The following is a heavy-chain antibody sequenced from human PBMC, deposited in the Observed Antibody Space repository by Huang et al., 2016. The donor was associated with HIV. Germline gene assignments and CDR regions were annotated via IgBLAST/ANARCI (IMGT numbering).Heavy chain of an antibody. D-gene: IGHD6-13*01. Sequence: EVQLVESGGGLVQPGRSLRFSCTASGFTFGDYAMGWFRKAPGKGVDGVGFIRSKASGGTTEYAASVKGRFTISRDDSKSIAYLQMNSLKTEDTAVYYCTRGKGALDYWGQGTLVTVSS. CDR2: IRSKASGGTT. CDR3: TRGKGALDY. V-gene: IGHV3-49*03. CDR1: GFTFGDYA. J-gene: IGHJ4*02.